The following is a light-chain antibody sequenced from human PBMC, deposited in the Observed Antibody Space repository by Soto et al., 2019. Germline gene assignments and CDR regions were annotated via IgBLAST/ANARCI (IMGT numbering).Light chain of an antibody. Sequence: EIVLTQSPGTLSLSPGERATLSCRTSQSVSNAYVPWYQQKRGQPPRLLIFGASNRATGIPDRFSGSGFGTAFTLTIGRVAPDDFAVYYCQQYNRSPYTFGQGSKL. CDR1: QSVSNAY. CDR3: QQYNRSPYT. V-gene: IGKV3-20*01. J-gene: IGKJ2*01. CDR2: GAS.